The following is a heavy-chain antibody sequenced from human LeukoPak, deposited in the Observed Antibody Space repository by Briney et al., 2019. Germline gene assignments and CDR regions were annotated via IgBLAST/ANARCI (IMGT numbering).Heavy chain of an antibody. CDR3: ARARAFVWGSYRYIPYYFDP. CDR1: GGSISTSNYY. CDR2: IYYSGST. Sequence: SETLSLTCTVSGGSISTSNYYWGWIRQPPGKGLEWIGSIYYSGSTYYNPSLKSRVTISVDTSKNQFSLKLSSVTAADTAVYYCARARAFVWGSYRYIPYYFDPWGQGTLVTVSS. V-gene: IGHV4-39*07. D-gene: IGHD3-16*02. J-gene: IGHJ5*02.